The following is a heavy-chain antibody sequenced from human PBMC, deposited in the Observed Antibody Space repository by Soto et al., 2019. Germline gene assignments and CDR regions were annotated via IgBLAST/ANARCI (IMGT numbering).Heavy chain of an antibody. D-gene: IGHD2-2*01. CDR3: ASLDCSSTSCSLGSLDH. CDR1: GGTFSSYA. V-gene: IGHV1-69*01. CDR2: IIPIFGIA. J-gene: IGHJ4*02. Sequence: SVKVSCKASGGTFSSYAISWVRQAPGQGLEWMGGIIPIFGIANYAQKFQGRVTITADESTSTAYMELSSLRSEDTAVYYCASLDCSSTSCSLGSLDHWGQGPLVTVSS.